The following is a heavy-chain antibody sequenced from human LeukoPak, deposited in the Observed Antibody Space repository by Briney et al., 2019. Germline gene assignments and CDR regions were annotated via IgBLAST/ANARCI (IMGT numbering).Heavy chain of an antibody. V-gene: IGHV1-46*01. CDR3: ARNVASGLDS. D-gene: IGHD2-21*01. CDR1: GYNFITYY. CDR2: INPVGGST. J-gene: IGHJ4*02. Sequence: ASVKVSCESSGYNFITYYIRWVRQAPGQGLEWMGFINPVGGSTSYAQKFQGRVTMTRDTSTSTVYMELRSLTSEDTAVYYCARNVASGLDSWGQGTLLTVSS.